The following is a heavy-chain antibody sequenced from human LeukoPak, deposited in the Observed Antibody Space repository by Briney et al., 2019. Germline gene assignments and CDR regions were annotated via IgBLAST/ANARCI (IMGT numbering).Heavy chain of an antibody. V-gene: IGHV3-9*01. J-gene: IGHJ4*02. CDR2: ISWNSGSI. CDR3: AKDSILYGSGSGFGY. Sequence: PGGSLRLSCAASGFTFDDYAMHWVRQAPGKGLEWVSGISWNSGSIGYADSVKGRFTISRDNAKNSLYLQMNSLRAEDTALYYCAKDSILYGSGSGFGYWGQGTLVTVSS. CDR1: GFTFDDYA. D-gene: IGHD3-10*01.